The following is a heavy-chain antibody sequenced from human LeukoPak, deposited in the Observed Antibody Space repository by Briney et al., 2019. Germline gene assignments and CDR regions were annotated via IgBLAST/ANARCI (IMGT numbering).Heavy chain of an antibody. Sequence: SETLSLTCTVSGGSISSSNYYWAWIRQPPGKGLEWIANIFYTGSTYYNPSLKSRVTISIDTSKNQFSLKLNSVTAADTAVYYCARDLGHDHTDAFDIWGQGTMVIVSS. D-gene: IGHD1-1*01. J-gene: IGHJ3*02. CDR1: GGSISSSNYY. V-gene: IGHV4-39*07. CDR3: ARDLGHDHTDAFDI. CDR2: IFYTGST.